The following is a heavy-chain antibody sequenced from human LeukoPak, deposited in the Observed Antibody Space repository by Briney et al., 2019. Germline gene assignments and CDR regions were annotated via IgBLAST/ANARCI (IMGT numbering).Heavy chain of an antibody. CDR2: ISGSGGST. CDR1: GFTFSSYA. CDR3: AKDTMIVVVVTFDY. D-gene: IGHD3-22*01. V-gene: IGHV3-23*01. J-gene: IGHJ4*02. Sequence: SGGSLRLSCAASGFTFSSYAMSWVRQAPGKGLEWVSAISGSGGSTYYADSVKGRFTISRDNSKNTLYLQMNSLRAEDTAVYYCAKDTMIVVVVTFDYWGQGTLVTVSS.